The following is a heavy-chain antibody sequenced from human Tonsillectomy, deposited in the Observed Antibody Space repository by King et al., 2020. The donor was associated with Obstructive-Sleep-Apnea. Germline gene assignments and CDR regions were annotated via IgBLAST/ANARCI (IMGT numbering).Heavy chain of an antibody. V-gene: IGHV3-7*03. CDR2: IKPDGTLK. CDR3: ATDLNWGSD. CDR1: GLTFSSSW. J-gene: IGHJ4*02. Sequence: LQLVESGGGLVQPGGSLRLSCAVNGLTFSSSWMSWVRQAPGKGLEFLANIKPDGTLKFYADSVKGRFTISRDNAENSQYLQMNSLRAEDTAVYFCATDLNWGSDWGQGTLVTVSS. D-gene: IGHD7-27*01.